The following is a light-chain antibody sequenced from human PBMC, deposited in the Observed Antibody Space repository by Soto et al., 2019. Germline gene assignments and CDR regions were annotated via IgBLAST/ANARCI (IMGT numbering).Light chain of an antibody. V-gene: IGLV2-23*01. CDR1: SSDVGTYNL. Sequence: QSVLTQPASVSGSPAQSITISCTGTSSDVGTYNLVSWYQHHPCKAPKLMIYEGNKRPSGVSNRFSGSKSGNTASLTISGLQAEDEADYYCASYAGSNSYVFGSGTKVTVL. CDR2: EGN. J-gene: IGLJ1*01. CDR3: ASYAGSNSYV.